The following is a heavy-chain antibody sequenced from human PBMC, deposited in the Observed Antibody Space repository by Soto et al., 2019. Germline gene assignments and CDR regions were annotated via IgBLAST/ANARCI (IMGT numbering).Heavy chain of an antibody. J-gene: IGHJ4*02. D-gene: IGHD6-13*01. Sequence: SETLSLTCTVSGGSISSYYWDWIRQPPGKGLEWIGSIYYSGSTYYNPSLKSRVTISVDTSKNQFSLKLSSVTAADTAVYYRARSLGVAPDGPFEYWGQGTLVTVAS. CDR1: GGSISSYY. CDR3: ARSLGVAPDGPFEY. CDR2: IYYSGST. V-gene: IGHV4-39*07.